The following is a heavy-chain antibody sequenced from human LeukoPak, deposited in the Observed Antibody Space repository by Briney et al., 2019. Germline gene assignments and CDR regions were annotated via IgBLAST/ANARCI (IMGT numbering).Heavy chain of an antibody. CDR1: GYTFTSYY. V-gene: IGHV1-46*01. CDR3: ARDRGDGYNLMHY. D-gene: IGHD5-24*01. J-gene: IGHJ4*02. CDR2: INPSGGST. Sequence: ASVKVSCKASGYTFTSYYMHWVRQAPGQGLEWMGIINPSGGSTIYAQKFQGRVTMTRGTSASTAYMELSSLRSEDTAVYYCARDRGDGYNLMHYWGQGTLVTVSS.